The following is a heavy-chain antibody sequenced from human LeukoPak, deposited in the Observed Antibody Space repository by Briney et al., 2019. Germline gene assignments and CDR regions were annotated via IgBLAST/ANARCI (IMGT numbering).Heavy chain of an antibody. CDR3: ARGACSSTSCYSPELYYYYYMDV. CDR2: IYYSGST. V-gene: IGHV4-39*07. D-gene: IGHD2-2*01. CDR1: GGSIRSRSYY. J-gene: IGHJ6*03. Sequence: SSETLSLTCTVPGGSIRSRSYYWVWIRQPPGKGLEWIGSIYYSGSTYYNPSLKSRLTISVDASRNQFSLELSSVTAADTAVYYCARGACSSTSCYSPELYYYYYMDVWGKGTTVTVSS.